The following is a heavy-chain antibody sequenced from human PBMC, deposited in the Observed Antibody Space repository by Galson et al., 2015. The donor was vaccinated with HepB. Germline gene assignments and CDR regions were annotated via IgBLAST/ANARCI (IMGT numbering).Heavy chain of an antibody. V-gene: IGHV3-30*04. Sequence: SLRLSCAASGFTFSRHTMHWVRQAPGKGLEWVAVTSDDGSNEWYADSVKGRFTISRDNSKNTLYLQMNSLGAEDTAVYYCARALGMIQDFWGTSYPGYGMDVWGQGTTVTVSS. D-gene: IGHD3-3*01. CDR3: ARALGMIQDFWGTSYPGYGMDV. CDR2: TSDDGSNE. CDR1: GFTFSRHT. J-gene: IGHJ6*02.